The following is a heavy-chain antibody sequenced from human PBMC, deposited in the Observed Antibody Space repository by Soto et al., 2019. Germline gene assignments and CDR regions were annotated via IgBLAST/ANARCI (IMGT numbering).Heavy chain of an antibody. CDR2: IKTNIDGGRI. J-gene: IGHJ6*02. V-gene: IGHV3-15*01. CDR3: TTNSVTNFYYYGMEV. Sequence: EVQLVESGGGLVKPGGSLRLSCEGSGFTFSNGWMTWVRQAPGKGLEWVGRIKTNIDGGRIDYVAPVKGRFTISRDDSKNTLYLQMNSLKTEDTAVYYCTTNSVTNFYYYGMEVWGLGTTVTVSS. CDR1: GFTFSNGW.